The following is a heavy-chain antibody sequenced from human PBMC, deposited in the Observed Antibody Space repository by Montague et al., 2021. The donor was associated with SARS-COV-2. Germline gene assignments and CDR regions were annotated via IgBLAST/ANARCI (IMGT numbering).Heavy chain of an antibody. CDR1: GGSISSYY. Sequence: SETLSLTCTVSGGSISSYYWSWIRQPPGKGLEWIGFVYYSGNTYYNPSLRGRVTISVDTSSNHFSLTLSSVTAADTAIYYCARHYDHSFRVDSWGQGTLVTVSS. CDR2: VYYSGNT. J-gene: IGHJ4*02. V-gene: IGHV4-59*08. D-gene: IGHD4-11*01. CDR3: ARHYDHSFRVDS.